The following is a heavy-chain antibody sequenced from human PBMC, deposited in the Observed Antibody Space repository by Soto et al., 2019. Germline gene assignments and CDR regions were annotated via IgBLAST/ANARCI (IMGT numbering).Heavy chain of an antibody. Sequence: SVKVSCKASGGTFSSYAISWVRQAPGQGLEWMGGIIPIFGTANYAQKFQGRVTITADESTSTAYMELSSLRSEDTAVYYCARGHTAMVTPPSSAWGQGTLVTSPQ. V-gene: IGHV1-69*13. CDR2: IIPIFGTA. D-gene: IGHD5-18*01. J-gene: IGHJ5*02. CDR1: GGTFSSYA. CDR3: ARGHTAMVTPPSSA.